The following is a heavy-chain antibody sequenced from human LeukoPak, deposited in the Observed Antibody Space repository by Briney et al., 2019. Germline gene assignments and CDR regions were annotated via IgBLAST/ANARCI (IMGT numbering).Heavy chain of an antibody. D-gene: IGHD1/OR15-1a*01. CDR2: IKEDGSLK. Sequence: GGSLRLSCAASGLAFSSHCMSWVSQAPGKGPEWVANIKEDGSLKNYVDSVRGRFNISRDNDRNSLYLQMDSLRVEDTSIYYCATDYGWNTFDFWGQGTLVTVSS. V-gene: IGHV3-7*01. J-gene: IGHJ4*02. CDR1: GLAFSSHC. CDR3: ATDYGWNTFDF.